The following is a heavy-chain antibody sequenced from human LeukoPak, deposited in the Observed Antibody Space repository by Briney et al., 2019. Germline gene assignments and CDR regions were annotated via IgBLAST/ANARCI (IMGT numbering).Heavy chain of an antibody. CDR1: GYSLSSGYY. J-gene: IGHJ4*02. Sequence: SETLSLTCAVSGYSLSSGYYWGWIRQPPGKGLEWIGSLYHSGNTYHNPSLKSRVTISEDSSKNQFSLKLRSVTAADTAVYYCARGYSSSSFHFDYWGQGTLVTVSS. D-gene: IGHD6-6*01. CDR2: LYHSGNT. V-gene: IGHV4-38-2*01. CDR3: ARGYSSSSFHFDY.